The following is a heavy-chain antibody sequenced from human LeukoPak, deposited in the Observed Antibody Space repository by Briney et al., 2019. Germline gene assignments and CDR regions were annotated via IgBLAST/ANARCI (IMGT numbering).Heavy chain of an antibody. J-gene: IGHJ4*02. CDR2: IYYSGST. Sequence: SETLSLTCTVSGGSISSSSYYWGWIRQPPGKGLEWIGSIYYSGSTYYNPSLKSRVTISVDTSKNQFSLKLSSVTAADTAVYYCARRDTIFGTAVTDFWGQGTLVTVSS. CDR1: GGSISSSSYY. V-gene: IGHV4-39*01. CDR3: ARRDTIFGTAVTDF. D-gene: IGHD3-3*01.